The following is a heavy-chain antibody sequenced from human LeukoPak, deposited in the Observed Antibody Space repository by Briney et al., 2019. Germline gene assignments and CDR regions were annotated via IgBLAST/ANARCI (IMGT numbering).Heavy chain of an antibody. D-gene: IGHD6-6*01. CDR3: ATSQEYSSSSY. CDR2: ISYDGSNK. Sequence: GGSLRLSCAASGFTFSSYAMHWVRQAPGKGLEWVAVISYDGSNKYYADSVKGRFTISRDNSKNTLYLRMNSLRAEDTAVYYCATSQEYSSSSYWGQGTLVTVSS. J-gene: IGHJ4*02. CDR1: GFTFSSYA. V-gene: IGHV3-30-3*01.